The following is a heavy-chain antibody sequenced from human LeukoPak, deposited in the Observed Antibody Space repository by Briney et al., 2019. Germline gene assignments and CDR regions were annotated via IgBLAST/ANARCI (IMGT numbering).Heavy chain of an antibody. CDR3: AGGNTWPGLSY. J-gene: IGHJ4*02. D-gene: IGHD6-25*01. CDR2: IYTAGST. Sequence: PGGSLRLSCAASGFTVGGNYMSWVRQAPGKGLEWVSVIYTAGSTYNADSVKGRFTISRDKSKNTLYLQMNTLRAEDTAVYFCAGGNTWPGLSYWGQGTLLTVSS. CDR1: GFTVGGNY. V-gene: IGHV3-53*01.